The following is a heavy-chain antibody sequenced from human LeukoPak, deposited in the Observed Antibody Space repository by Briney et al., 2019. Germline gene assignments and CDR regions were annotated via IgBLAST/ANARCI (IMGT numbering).Heavy chain of an antibody. D-gene: IGHD1-1*01. V-gene: IGHV4-30-2*01. Sequence: SETLSLTCAVSGGSISSGAYSWSWIRQPPGKGLEWIGYIFQSGSTYYNPSLKSRVTISVDRSKNQFSLKLSSVTAADTAVYYCARVGSDWNDVRYNWFDPWGQGTLVTVSS. J-gene: IGHJ5*02. CDR1: GGSISSGAYS. CDR3: ARVGSDWNDVRYNWFDP. CDR2: IFQSGST.